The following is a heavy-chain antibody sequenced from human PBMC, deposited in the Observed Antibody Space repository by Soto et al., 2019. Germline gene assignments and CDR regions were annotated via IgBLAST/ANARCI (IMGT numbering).Heavy chain of an antibody. D-gene: IGHD1-7*01. V-gene: IGHV3-23*01. J-gene: IGHJ3*02. CDR1: GFTFSSYA. CDR3: AKGNSWSPALVLDI. CDR2: ISGSGGST. Sequence: EVQLLESGGGLVQPGGSLRLSCAASGFTFSSYAMNWVRQAPGKGLEWVAAISGSGGSTYYADSVKGRFTISRDSSKNTLYLQMTGLRAEDTAVYYCAKGNSWSPALVLDIWGQGTMVTVSS.